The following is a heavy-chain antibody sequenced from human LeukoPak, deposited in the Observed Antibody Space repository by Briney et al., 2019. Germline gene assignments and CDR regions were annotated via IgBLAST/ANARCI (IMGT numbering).Heavy chain of an antibody. CDR3: ARIPNYPSPEVWFDP. CDR2: IYYSGST. V-gene: IGHV4-39*07. D-gene: IGHD1-7*01. Sequence: SETLSLTCTVSGGSISSSSYYWGWIRQPPGKGLEGIGSIYYSGSTYYTPSLKSRVTISVDTSTNQFSLKLSSVTAADTAVYYCARIPNYPSPEVWFDPWGQGTLVTVSS. J-gene: IGHJ5*02. CDR1: GGSISSSSYY.